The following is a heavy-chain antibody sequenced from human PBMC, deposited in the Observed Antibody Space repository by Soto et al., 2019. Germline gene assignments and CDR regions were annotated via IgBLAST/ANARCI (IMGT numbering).Heavy chain of an antibody. D-gene: IGHD3-22*01. Sequence: SVKVSCKASGGTFSSYAISWVRQAPGQGLEWMGGIIPIFGTANYAQKFQGRVTITADESTSTAYMELSSLRSEDTAVYYCARTDYYDSSGYYYSTYYFDYWGQGTLVTVSS. CDR2: IIPIFGTA. CDR3: ARTDYYDSSGYYYSTYYFDY. CDR1: GGTFSSYA. V-gene: IGHV1-69*13. J-gene: IGHJ4*02.